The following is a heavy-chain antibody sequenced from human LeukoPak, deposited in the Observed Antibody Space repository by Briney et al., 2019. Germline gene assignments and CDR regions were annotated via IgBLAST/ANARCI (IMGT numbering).Heavy chain of an antibody. CDR3: ARDKIVGATYFDY. J-gene: IGHJ4*02. D-gene: IGHD1-26*01. CDR1: GFIFSSYG. Sequence: GGSLRLSCAASGFIFSSYGMHWVRQAPGKGLEWVAFIRYDSTTKYYADSVKGRFTISRDNSKNTLYLQMNSLRAEDTAIYYCARDKIVGATYFDYWGQGTLVTVSS. V-gene: IGHV3-30*02. CDR2: IRYDSTTK.